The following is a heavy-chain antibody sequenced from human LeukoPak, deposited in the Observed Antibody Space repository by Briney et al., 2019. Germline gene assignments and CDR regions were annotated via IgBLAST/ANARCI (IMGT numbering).Heavy chain of an antibody. V-gene: IGHV4-39*01. J-gene: IGHJ4*02. CDR1: GSSISTSSYY. CDR3: ARGIIGTFDN. CDR2: VYFIGST. D-gene: IGHD1-7*01. Sequence: PLETLSLTCAVSGSSISTSSYYGAWIRQSPGAGLEWIGSVYFIGSTYYNPSLKSRVTISVDTSKDQFPLQLTSVTAADTAVYYCARGIIGTFDNWGQGLLV.